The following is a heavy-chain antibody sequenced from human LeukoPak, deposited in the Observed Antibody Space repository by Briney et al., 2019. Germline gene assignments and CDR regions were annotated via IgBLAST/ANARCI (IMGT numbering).Heavy chain of an antibody. CDR2: IRYDGSNK. CDR1: GFTFSSYG. V-gene: IGHV3-30*02. Sequence: GGSLRLSCAASGFTFSSYGMHWVRQAPGKGLEWVAFIRYDGSNKYYADSVKGRFTISRDNSKNTLYMQMNSLRAEDTAVYYCAKGGSAVAVHYYYYYSMDVWGKGTTVTISS. J-gene: IGHJ6*03. D-gene: IGHD6-19*01. CDR3: AKGGSAVAVHYYYYYSMDV.